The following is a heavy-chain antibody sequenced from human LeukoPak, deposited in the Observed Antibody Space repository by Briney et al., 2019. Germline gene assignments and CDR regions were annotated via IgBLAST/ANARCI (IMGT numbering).Heavy chain of an antibody. V-gene: IGHV4-59*01. CDR3: ARGVVPAAMGIYYYYMDV. Sequence: PSETLSLTCTVSGGSISSYYWSWIRQPPGKGLEWIGYIYYSGSTNYNPSLKSRVTISVDTSKNQFSLKLSSVTAADTAVYYCARGVVPAAMGIYYYYMDVWGKGTTVTVSS. CDR2: IYYSGST. CDR1: GGSISSYY. J-gene: IGHJ6*03. D-gene: IGHD2-2*01.